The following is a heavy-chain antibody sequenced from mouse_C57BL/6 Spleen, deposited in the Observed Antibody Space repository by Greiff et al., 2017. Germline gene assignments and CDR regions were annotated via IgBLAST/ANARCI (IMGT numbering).Heavy chain of an antibody. CDR1: GFTFSDYG. D-gene: IGHD1-1*01. V-gene: IGHV5-17*01. CDR3: ARGYGSSLWYFDV. J-gene: IGHJ1*03. Sequence: EVKLVESGGGLVKPGGSLKLSCAASGFTFSDYGRHWVRQAPEKGLEWVAYISSGSSTIYYADTVKGRFTISRDNAKNTLFLQMTSLRSEDTAMYYCARGYGSSLWYFDVWGTGTTVTVSS. CDR2: ISSGSSTI.